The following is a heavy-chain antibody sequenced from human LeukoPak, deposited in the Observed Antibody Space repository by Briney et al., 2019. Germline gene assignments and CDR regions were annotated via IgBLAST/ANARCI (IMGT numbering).Heavy chain of an antibody. CDR1: GFTFSTYA. V-gene: IGHV3-30*02. D-gene: IGHD5-18*01. Sequence: PGGSLRLSCAASGFTFSTYAMHWVRQAPGKGLEWVALIWYDGSNIYYADSVKGRFTISRDNSKNTLYLQMNSLRAEDTAVYYCAKVNRGYSYGFFDYWGQGTLVTVSS. CDR2: IWYDGSNI. CDR3: AKVNRGYSYGFFDY. J-gene: IGHJ4*02.